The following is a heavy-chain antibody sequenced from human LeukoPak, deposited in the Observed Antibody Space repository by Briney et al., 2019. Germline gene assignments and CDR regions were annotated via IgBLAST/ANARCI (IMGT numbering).Heavy chain of an antibody. CDR1: GFTFSSYA. V-gene: IGHV3-30*04. CDR3: ARALFGLPSDY. J-gene: IGHJ4*02. CDR2: ISYDGSNK. Sequence: GRSLRLSCAASGFTFSSYAMHWVRQAPGKGLEWVAVISYDGSNKCYADSVKGRFTISRDNSKNTLYLQMNSLRAEDTAVYYCARALFGLPSDYWGQGTLVTVSS. D-gene: IGHD3-16*01.